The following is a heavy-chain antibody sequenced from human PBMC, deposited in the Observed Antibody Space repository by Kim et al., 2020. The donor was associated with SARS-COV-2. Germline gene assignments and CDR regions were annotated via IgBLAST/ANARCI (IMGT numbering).Heavy chain of an antibody. CDR1: GFTFSSYD. J-gene: IGHJ3*02. CDR3: ARGGSSSSYAFDI. Sequence: GGSLRLSCAASGFTFSSYDMHWVRQAPGKGLEWVSVISNDGSNKYYADSVKGRFTISRDNSKNTLYLQMNSLRAEDTAVYYCARGGSSSSYAFDIWGQGTMVTVSS. V-gene: IGHV3-30*04. D-gene: IGHD6-13*01. CDR2: ISNDGSNK.